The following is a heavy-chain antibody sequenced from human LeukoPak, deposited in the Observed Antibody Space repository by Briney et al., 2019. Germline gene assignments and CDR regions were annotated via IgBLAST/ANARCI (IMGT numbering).Heavy chain of an antibody. D-gene: IGHD3-22*01. CDR3: ARDHRDYDSSGYLEYFQH. J-gene: IGHJ1*01. V-gene: IGHV3-21*01. CDR2: ISSSSSYI. CDR1: GFTFSSYS. Sequence: GGSLRLSCAASGFTFSSYSMNWVRQAPGKGLEWASSISSSSSYIYYADSVKGRFTISRDNAKNSLYLQMNSLRAEDTAVYYCARDHRDYDSSGYLEYFQHWGQGTLVTVSS.